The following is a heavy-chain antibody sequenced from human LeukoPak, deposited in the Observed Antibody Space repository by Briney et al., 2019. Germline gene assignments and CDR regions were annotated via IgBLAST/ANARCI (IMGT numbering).Heavy chain of an antibody. J-gene: IGHJ4*02. CDR3: ARDRLTSGSSFFDY. CDR2: ISGRSSTI. D-gene: IGHD1-26*01. V-gene: IGHV3-48*01. CDR1: AFTFSDYS. Sequence: PRGCLRLSCAASAFTFSDYSMNWVRQAPGKGLEWISYISGRSSTIYYADSVRGRFTISRHNAKNSMYLQMNSLRAEDTAVYYCARDRLTSGSSFFDYWGQGTLVTVSS.